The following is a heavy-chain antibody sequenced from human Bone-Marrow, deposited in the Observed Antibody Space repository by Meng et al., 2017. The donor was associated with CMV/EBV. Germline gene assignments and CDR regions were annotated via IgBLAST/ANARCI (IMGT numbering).Heavy chain of an antibody. J-gene: IGHJ5*02. Sequence: GESLKISCAASGFNFSNYGMHWVRQAPDKGLEWVAFIRNDGSNKYADSVKGRFTITRANSKNTLYLQINRLRTVDTAVYYFAKDHSPSTNYDFWSCYYRDNWSDPWGQGTLVTVSS. CDR1: GFNFSNYG. CDR3: AKDHSPSTNYDFWSCYYRDNWSDP. V-gene: IGHV3-30*02. D-gene: IGHD3-3*01. CDR2: IRNDGSN.